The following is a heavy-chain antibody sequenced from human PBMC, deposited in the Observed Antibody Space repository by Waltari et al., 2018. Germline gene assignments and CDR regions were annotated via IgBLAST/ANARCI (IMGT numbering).Heavy chain of an antibody. V-gene: IGHV3-30*18. D-gene: IGHD5-12*01. Sequence: QVQLVESGGGVVQPGRSLRLSCAASGFTFSSYGMPWVRQAPGKGLEWVAVIWYDGSNKYYADAVKGRFTISRDNSKNTLYLQMNSLRDEDTAMYYCAKDSRPSYGGYSYFDYWGQGTLVTVSS. CDR2: IWYDGSNK. CDR3: AKDSRPSYGGYSYFDY. J-gene: IGHJ4*02. CDR1: GFTFSSYG.